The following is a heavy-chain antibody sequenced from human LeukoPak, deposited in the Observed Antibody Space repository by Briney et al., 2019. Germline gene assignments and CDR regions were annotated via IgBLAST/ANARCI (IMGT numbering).Heavy chain of an antibody. J-gene: IGHJ4*02. Sequence: GGSLRLSCAASGFTFSSFAMTWVRQAPGKGLEGVSSISGCGCSTYYADSVQGRFTISRDNSTNTLYLQMNSLGAEDTAVYYCAKYLGSGTSFDDWGQGTMVTVSS. CDR3: AKYLGSGTSFDD. V-gene: IGHV3-23*01. CDR2: ISGCGCST. CDR1: GFTFSSFA. D-gene: IGHD3-10*01.